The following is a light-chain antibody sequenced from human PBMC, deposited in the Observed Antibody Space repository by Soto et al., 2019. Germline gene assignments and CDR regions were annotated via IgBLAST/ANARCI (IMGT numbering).Light chain of an antibody. Sequence: QSVLTQPASVSGSPGQSITISCTGTSSDVGGYKYVSWYQQHPGKAPKLMIYEVSNRPSGVSNRFSGSKSGNTASLTISGLHAEDEAAYYCSSYTSSSPCVFGTGTKVTVL. CDR3: SSYTSSSPCV. J-gene: IGLJ1*01. V-gene: IGLV2-14*01. CDR1: SSDVGGYKY. CDR2: EVS.